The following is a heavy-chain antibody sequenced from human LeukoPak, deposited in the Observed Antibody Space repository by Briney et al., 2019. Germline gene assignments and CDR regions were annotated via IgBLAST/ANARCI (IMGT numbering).Heavy chain of an antibody. CDR2: ISGSGGNT. CDR1: GFTFSSYA. Sequence: QTGGSLRLSCAASGFTFSSYAMNWVRQAPGKGLEWVAAISGSGGNTYFADSVKGRFTISRDNSKNTLYLQMNSLKTEDTAVYYCTTRRPDAFDIWGQGTMVTVSS. J-gene: IGHJ3*02. CDR3: TTRRPDAFDI. V-gene: IGHV3-23*01.